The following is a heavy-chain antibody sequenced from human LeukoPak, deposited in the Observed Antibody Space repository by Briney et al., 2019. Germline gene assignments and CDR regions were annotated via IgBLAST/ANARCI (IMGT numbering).Heavy chain of an antibody. CDR3: AKVKGEVIGASGI. J-gene: IGHJ3*02. CDR2: ISYDGNNR. V-gene: IGHV3-30*18. Sequence: PGGSLRLACAASRFTYSSYGMHWVRQAPGKGLEWVAVISYDGNNRYYADSVKGRFTISRYNSKNTLYLQMNSLRAEDTAVYYCAKVKGEVIGASGIWAQGTMVTVSS. CDR1: RFTYSSYG. D-gene: IGHD3-16*01.